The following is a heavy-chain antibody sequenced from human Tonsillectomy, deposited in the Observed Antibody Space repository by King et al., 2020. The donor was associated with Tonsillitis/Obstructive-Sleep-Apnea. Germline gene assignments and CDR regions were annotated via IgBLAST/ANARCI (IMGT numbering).Heavy chain of an antibody. J-gene: IGHJ6*03. Sequence: FQLVQSGAEVKKPGSSVKVSCKASGGTFSSYAISWVRQAPGQGLEWMGGIIPIFGTANYAQKFQGRVTITADESTSTAYMELSSLRSEDTAVYYCANLASQDIVVVPAAPGDYYYYYMDVWGKGTTVTVSS. V-gene: IGHV1-69*12. D-gene: IGHD2-2*01. CDR3: ANLASQDIVVVPAAPGDYYYYYMDV. CDR1: GGTFSSYA. CDR2: IIPIFGTA.